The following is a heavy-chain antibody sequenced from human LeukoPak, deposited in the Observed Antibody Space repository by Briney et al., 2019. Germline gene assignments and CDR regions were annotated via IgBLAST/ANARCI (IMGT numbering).Heavy chain of an antibody. J-gene: IGHJ6*03. D-gene: IGHD4-23*01. CDR2: INPNSGGT. V-gene: IGHV1-2*02. Sequence: ASVKVSCKASGYTFTGYYMHWVRQAPGQGFEWMGWINPNSGGTNYAQKFQGRVTMTRDTSISTAYMELSRLRSDDTAVYYCARDRYDYGGNSGGYYYYYMDVWGKGTTATVSS. CDR3: ARDRYDYGGNSGGYYYYYMDV. CDR1: GYTFTGYY.